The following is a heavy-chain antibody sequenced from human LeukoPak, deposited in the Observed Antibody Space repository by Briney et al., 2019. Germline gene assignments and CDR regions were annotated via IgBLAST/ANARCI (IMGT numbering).Heavy chain of an antibody. CDR2: IYYSGST. J-gene: IGHJ4*02. CDR3: ARSYPRGCSYGYCFDY. D-gene: IGHD5-18*01. Sequence: SETLSLTCTVSGGSISSSSYYWGWIRQPPGKGLEWIGSIYYSGSTYYNPSLKSRVTISVDTSKNQFSLKLSSVTAADTAVYYCARSYPRGCSYGYCFDYWGQGTLVTVSS. CDR1: GGSISSSSYY. V-gene: IGHV4-39*01.